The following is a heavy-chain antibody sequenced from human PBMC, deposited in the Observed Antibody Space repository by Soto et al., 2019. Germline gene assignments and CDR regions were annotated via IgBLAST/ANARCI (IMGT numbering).Heavy chain of an antibody. CDR3: ARDQGEGAYYDFWSGPPFGYYYGMDV. J-gene: IGHJ6*02. D-gene: IGHD3-3*01. Sequence: GGSLRLSCAASGFTFSSYAMHWVRQAPGKGPEWVAVISYDGSNKYYADSVKGRFTISRDNSKNTLYLQMNSLRAEDTAVYYCARDQGEGAYYDFWSGPPFGYYYGMDVWGQGTTVTVSS. CDR2: ISYDGSNK. V-gene: IGHV3-30-3*01. CDR1: GFTFSSYA.